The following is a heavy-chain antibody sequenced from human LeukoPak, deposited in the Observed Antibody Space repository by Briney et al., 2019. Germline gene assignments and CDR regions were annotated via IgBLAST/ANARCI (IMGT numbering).Heavy chain of an antibody. J-gene: IGHJ4*02. Sequence: ASVKVPCKASGYTFTGYYMHWVRQAPGQGLEWMGWINPNSGGTNYAQKFQGRVTMTRDTSISTAYMELSRLRADDTAVYYCTRDMYSGSYQPFDYWGQGTLVTVSS. CDR1: GYTFTGYY. D-gene: IGHD1-26*01. CDR3: TRDMYSGSYQPFDY. V-gene: IGHV1-2*02. CDR2: INPNSGGT.